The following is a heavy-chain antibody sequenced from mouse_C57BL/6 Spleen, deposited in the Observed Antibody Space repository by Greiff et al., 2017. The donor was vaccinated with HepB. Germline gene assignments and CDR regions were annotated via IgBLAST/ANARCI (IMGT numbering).Heavy chain of an antibody. CDR3: ASQERYRNPYAMDY. CDR1: GFTFSDYG. V-gene: IGHV5-15*01. J-gene: IGHJ4*01. Sequence: EVKLVESGGGLVQPGGSLKLSCAASGFTFSDYGMAWVRQAPRKGPEWVAFISNLAYSIYYADTVTGRFTISRVNAKNTLYLEMSSLRSEDTAMYYCASQERYRNPYAMDYWGQGTSVTVSA. D-gene: IGHD2-5*01. CDR2: ISNLAYSI.